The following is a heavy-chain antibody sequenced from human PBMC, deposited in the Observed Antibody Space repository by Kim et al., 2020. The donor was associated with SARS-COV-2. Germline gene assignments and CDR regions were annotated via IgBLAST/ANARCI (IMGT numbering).Heavy chain of an antibody. Sequence: NAYAVCVKSRITINPYTSKNQCTLQLNSVTPEDTAVYYCARTISGWKFDYWGQGTLVTVSS. D-gene: IGHD6-19*01. V-gene: IGHV6-1*01. CDR2: N. CDR3: ARTISGWKFDY. J-gene: IGHJ4*02.